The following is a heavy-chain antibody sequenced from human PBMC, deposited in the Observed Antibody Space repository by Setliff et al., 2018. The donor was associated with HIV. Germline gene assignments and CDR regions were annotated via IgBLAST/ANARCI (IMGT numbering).Heavy chain of an antibody. CDR3: ARGMDYYDTSGYYQYYFDY. CDR1: GYTFTSYY. Sequence: PGASVKVSCKASGYTFTSYYIHWVRQAPGQGLEWMGWINPKSDGTNYAQMFQGWITMTRDTSISTAYMELSRLRSDDTAVYYCARGMDYYDTSGYYQYYFDYWGQGTLVTVSS. J-gene: IGHJ4*02. CDR2: INPKSDGT. D-gene: IGHD3-22*01. V-gene: IGHV1-2*04.